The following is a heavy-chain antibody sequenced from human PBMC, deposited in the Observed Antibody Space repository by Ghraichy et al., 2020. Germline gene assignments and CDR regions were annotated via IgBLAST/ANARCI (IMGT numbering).Heavy chain of an antibody. J-gene: IGHJ6*02. V-gene: IGHV4-34*01. CDR3: ARGRVIYDFWSGYYNYYYYYGMDV. D-gene: IGHD3-3*01. CDR1: GGSFSGYY. CDR2: INHSGST. Sequence: ESLNISCAVYGGSFSGYYWSWIRQPPGKGLEWIGEINHSGSTNYNPSLKSRVTISVDTSKNQFSLKLSSVTAADTAVYYCARGRVIYDFWSGYYNYYYYYGMDVWGQGTTVTVSS.